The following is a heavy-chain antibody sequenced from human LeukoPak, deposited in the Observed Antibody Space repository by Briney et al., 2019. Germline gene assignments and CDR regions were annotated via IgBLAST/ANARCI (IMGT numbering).Heavy chain of an antibody. J-gene: IGHJ4*02. V-gene: IGHV4-34*01. CDR2: IHYSGSA. Sequence: PSETLSHTCAVSGGSFSGYYWTWIRQPPGKGLEWIGEIHYSGSATYNSSLKSRVTISVDTSKKQFSLKMNSVTAADMAVYYCARGQWFLAFWSRGTPVTAAS. D-gene: IGHD3-10*01. CDR1: GGSFSGYY. CDR3: ARGQWFLAF.